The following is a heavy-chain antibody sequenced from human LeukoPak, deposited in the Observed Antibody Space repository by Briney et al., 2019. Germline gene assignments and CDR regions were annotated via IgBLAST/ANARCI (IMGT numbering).Heavy chain of an antibody. CDR2: IYHSGST. CDR1: GGSISSSNW. J-gene: IGHJ6*02. CDR3: ARGLNDFWSGSPNYYYYGMDV. V-gene: IGHV4-4*02. D-gene: IGHD3-3*01. Sequence: PSGTLSLTCAVSGGSISSSNWWSWVRQPPGKGLEWIGEIYHSGSTNYNPSLKSRVTISVDTSKNQFSLKLSSVTAADTAVYYCARGLNDFWSGSPNYYYYGMDVWGQGTTVTVSS.